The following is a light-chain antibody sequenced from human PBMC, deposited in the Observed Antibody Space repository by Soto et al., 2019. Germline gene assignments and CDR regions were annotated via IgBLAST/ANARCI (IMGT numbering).Light chain of an antibody. CDR3: SYYTSATIL. V-gene: IGLV2-14*01. Sequence: QSALTQPASVSGSPGQSITISCTGTNNDVGGYNYVSWYQQHPGKAPKAIIYEVSNRPSGVSNRFSGSKSGNTASLTISGLQAEDEADYYCSYYTSATILFGTGTKVTVL. CDR1: NNDVGGYNY. CDR2: EVS. J-gene: IGLJ1*01.